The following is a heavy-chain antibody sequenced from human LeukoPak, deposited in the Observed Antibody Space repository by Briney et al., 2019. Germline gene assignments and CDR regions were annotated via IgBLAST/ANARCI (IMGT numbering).Heavy chain of an antibody. D-gene: IGHD7-27*01. Sequence: GGSLRLSCAASGFTFSNAWMSWVRQAPGKGLEWVGRIKSKTDGGTTDYAAPVKGRFTISRDDSKNTLYLQMNSLKTEDTAVYYCARDRITRDFDYWGQGTLVTVSS. CDR1: GFTFSNAW. CDR3: ARDRITRDFDY. V-gene: IGHV3-15*01. J-gene: IGHJ4*02. CDR2: IKSKTDGGTT.